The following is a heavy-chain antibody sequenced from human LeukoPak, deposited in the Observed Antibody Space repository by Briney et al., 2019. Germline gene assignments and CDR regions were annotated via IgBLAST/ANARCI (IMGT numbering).Heavy chain of an antibody. CDR2: IRGSGGST. Sequence: GGSLRLSCSASGFTFNNYDMSWVRQAPGKGLEWVSAIRGSGGSTFYADSVKGRFTISRDNSKNTLFVEMNSLTAEDTAVYYCAKDRSGGGDYYFGMDVWGPGTTVTVSS. J-gene: IGHJ6*02. V-gene: IGHV3-23*01. CDR3: AKDRSGGGDYYFGMDV. CDR1: GFTFNNYD. D-gene: IGHD6-19*01.